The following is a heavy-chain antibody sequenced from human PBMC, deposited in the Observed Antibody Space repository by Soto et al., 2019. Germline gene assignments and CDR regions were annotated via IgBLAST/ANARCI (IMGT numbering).Heavy chain of an antibody. D-gene: IGHD3-22*01. J-gene: IGHJ6*02. CDR3: VRPIDHHYYYGMDV. V-gene: IGHV1-69*13. CDR1: GGTFSSYA. Sequence: ASLKVSCKASGGTFSSYAISWVRQAPGQGLEWMGGIIPIFGTANYAQKFQGRVTITADESTSTAYMELSSLRSEDTAVYYCVRPIDHHYYYGMDVWGQGTTVTGSS. CDR2: IIPIFGTA.